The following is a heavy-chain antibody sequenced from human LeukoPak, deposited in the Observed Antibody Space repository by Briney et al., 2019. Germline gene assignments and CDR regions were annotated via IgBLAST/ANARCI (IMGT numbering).Heavy chain of an antibody. CDR3: EGTISYYYDSSGYPEYFQH. J-gene: IGHJ1*01. V-gene: IGHV4-59*01. CDR2: IYYSGST. D-gene: IGHD3-22*01. CDR1: GGSISSYY. Sequence: SETLSLTCPVSGGSISSYYWGWIRQPPGKGLGWIGYIYYSGSTNYNPSLKSRVTISVDTSKNQFSLKLSSVTAADTAVYYCEGTISYYYDSSGYPEYFQHWGQGTLVTVSS.